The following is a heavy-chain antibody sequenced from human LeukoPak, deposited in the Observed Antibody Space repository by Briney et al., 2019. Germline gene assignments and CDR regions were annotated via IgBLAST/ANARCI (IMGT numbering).Heavy chain of an antibody. J-gene: IGHJ4*02. D-gene: IGHD3-22*01. Sequence: NASQTLSLTCTVSGGSISSGSYYWSWIRQPAGKGLEWIGRIYTSGSTNYNPSLKSRVTISVDTSKNQFSLKLSSVTAADTAVYYCARLPYYYDSSANRDFDYWGQGTLVTVSS. CDR1: GGSISSGSYY. CDR2: IYTSGST. CDR3: ARLPYYYDSSANRDFDY. V-gene: IGHV4-61*02.